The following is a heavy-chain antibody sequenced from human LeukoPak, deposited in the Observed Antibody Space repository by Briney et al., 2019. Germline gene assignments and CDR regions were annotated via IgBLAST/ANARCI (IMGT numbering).Heavy chain of an antibody. CDR1: GYTLTELS. CDR3: ATFLLYSSSWYYDY. J-gene: IGHJ4*02. V-gene: IGHV1-24*01. CDR2: FDPEDGET. D-gene: IGHD6-13*01. Sequence: ASVKVSCKVSGYTLTELSMHWVRQAPGKGLEWMGGFDPEDGETIYAQKFQGRVTMTEDTSTDTAYMELSSLRSEDTAVYYCATFLLYSSSWYYDYWGQGTLVTVSS.